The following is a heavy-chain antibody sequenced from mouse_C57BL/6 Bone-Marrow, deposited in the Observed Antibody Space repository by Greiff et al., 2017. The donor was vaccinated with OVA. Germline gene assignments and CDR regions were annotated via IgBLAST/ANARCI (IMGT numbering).Heavy chain of an antibody. Sequence: VKLMESGPGLVQPSQSLSITCTVSGFSLTSYGVHWVRQPPGKGLEWLGVIWSGGSTDYNAAFISRLSISKDNSKSQVFFKMNSLQADDTAIYYCAKRNYGSSRGYFDVWGTGTTVTVSS. CDR3: AKRNYGSSRGYFDV. CDR2: IWSGGST. CDR1: GFSLTSYG. D-gene: IGHD1-1*01. V-gene: IGHV2-4*01. J-gene: IGHJ1*03.